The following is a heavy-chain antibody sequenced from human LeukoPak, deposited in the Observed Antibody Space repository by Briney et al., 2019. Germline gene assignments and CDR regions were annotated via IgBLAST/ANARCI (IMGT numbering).Heavy chain of an antibody. CDR1: GGTFSSYA. J-gene: IGHJ6*03. D-gene: IGHD6-6*01. Sequence: ASVTVSCKASGGTFSSYAISWVRQAPGQGLEWMGGIIPIFGTANYAQKFQGRVTITADESTSTAYMELSSLRSEDTAVYYCARVASSSYYYYYYMDVWGKGTTVTVSS. CDR2: IIPIFGTA. V-gene: IGHV1-69*13. CDR3: ARVASSSYYYYYYMDV.